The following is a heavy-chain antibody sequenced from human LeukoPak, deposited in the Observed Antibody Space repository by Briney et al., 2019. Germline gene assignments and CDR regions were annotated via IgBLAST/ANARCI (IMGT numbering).Heavy chain of an antibody. CDR3: ATDPNWLYYFDY. D-gene: IGHD7-27*01. CDR2: IKSKTDGGTT. Sequence: ETLSLTCAVYGGSFSGYYWSWVRQAPGKGLEWVGRIKSKTDGGTTDYAAPVKGRFTISRDDSKNTLYLQMNSLKTEDTAVYYCATDPNWLYYFDYWGQGTLVTVSS. V-gene: IGHV3-15*01. CDR1: GGSFSGYY. J-gene: IGHJ4*02.